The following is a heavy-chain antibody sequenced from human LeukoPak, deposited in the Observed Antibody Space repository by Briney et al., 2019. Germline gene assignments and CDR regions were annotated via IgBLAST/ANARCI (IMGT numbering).Heavy chain of an antibody. CDR1: GASISSGTDY. D-gene: IGHD1-14*01. CDR2: IYYSGST. CDR3: AGLIRPGWFDP. Sequence: MASETLSLTCTVSGASISSGTDYWGWIRQPPGKGLEWIANIYYSGSTYYNPSLKSRVTISVDTSKNQFSLKLSSVTAADTAVYYCAGLIRPGWFDPWGQGTLVTVSS. V-gene: IGHV4-39*01. J-gene: IGHJ5*02.